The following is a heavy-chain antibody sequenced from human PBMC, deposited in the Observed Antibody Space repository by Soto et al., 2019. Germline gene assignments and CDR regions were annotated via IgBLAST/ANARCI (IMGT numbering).Heavy chain of an antibody. CDR3: ARGRLFPPGADY. J-gene: IGHJ4*02. CDR1: GGSIISYY. D-gene: IGHD3-22*01. Sequence: SETLSLTCTVSGGSIISYYWNWIRQPPGKGLEWIGYIYYSGSTNYNPSLKSRVTISVDTSKNQFSLKLSSVTAADTAVYYCARGRLFPPGADYWGQGTLVTVSS. CDR2: IYYSGST. V-gene: IGHV4-59*01.